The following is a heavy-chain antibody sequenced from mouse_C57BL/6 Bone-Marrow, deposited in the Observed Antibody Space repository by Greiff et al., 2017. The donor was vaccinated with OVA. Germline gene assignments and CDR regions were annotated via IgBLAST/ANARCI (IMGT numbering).Heavy chain of an antibody. J-gene: IGHJ3*01. D-gene: IGHD1-1*01. CDR3: ARSDYYGSSSWFAY. CDR1: GFTFSDYY. V-gene: IGHV5-16*01. Sequence: EVKVVESEGGLVQPGSSMKLSCTASGFTFSDYYMAWVRQVPEKGLEWVANINYDGSSTYYLDSLKSRFIISRDNAKNILYLQMSSLKSEDTATYYCARSDYYGSSSWFAYWGQGTLVTVSA. CDR2: INYDGSST.